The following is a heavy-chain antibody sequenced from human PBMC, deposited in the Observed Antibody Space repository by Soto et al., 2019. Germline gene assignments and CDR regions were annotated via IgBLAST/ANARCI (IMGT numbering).Heavy chain of an antibody. CDR2: ISGSGGST. CDR3: AKALAARSAFDI. CDR1: GFTFSSYA. D-gene: IGHD6-6*01. J-gene: IGHJ3*02. Sequence: PXGSLRIACAAAGFTFSSYAMSWVRQAPGKGLEWVSAISGSGGSTYYADSVKGRFTISRDNSKNTLYLQMNSLRAEDTAVYYCAKALAARSAFDIWGQGPMVTVSS. V-gene: IGHV3-23*01.